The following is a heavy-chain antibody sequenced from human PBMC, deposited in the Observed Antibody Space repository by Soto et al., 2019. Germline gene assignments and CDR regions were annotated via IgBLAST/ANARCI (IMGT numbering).Heavy chain of an antibody. CDR2: ILPIFRTP. CDR1: GGTFSGFA. Sequence: QVQLVQSGAEVKKPGSSVKVSCKASGGTFSGFAFSWVRQAPGQGLEWMGGILPIFRTPNYAQNFQGRLTITADESTTTAYMELSSLRSEDTAVYYCARGGDYYDSSGHYILDLWGQGTLVTVSS. D-gene: IGHD3-22*01. CDR3: ARGGDYYDSSGHYILDL. J-gene: IGHJ5*02. V-gene: IGHV1-69*01.